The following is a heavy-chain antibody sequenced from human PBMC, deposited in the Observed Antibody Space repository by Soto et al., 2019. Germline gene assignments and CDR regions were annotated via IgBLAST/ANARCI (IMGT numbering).Heavy chain of an antibody. J-gene: IGHJ4*02. CDR1: GFTFSSYA. Sequence: GGSLRLSCAASGFTFSSYAMSWVRQAPGKGLEWVSAISGSGGSTYYADSVKGRFTISRDNSKNTLYLQMNSLRAEDTAVYYCAKDGGVLRFLEWLFSYFDYWGQGTLVTVSS. D-gene: IGHD3-3*01. CDR2: ISGSGGST. CDR3: AKDGGVLRFLEWLFSYFDY. V-gene: IGHV3-23*01.